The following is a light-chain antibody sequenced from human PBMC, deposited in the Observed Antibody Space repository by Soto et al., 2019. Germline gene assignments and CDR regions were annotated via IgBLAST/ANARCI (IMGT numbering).Light chain of an antibody. J-gene: IGLJ2*01. CDR2: EVN. CDR3: SSYSDTDNFVI. CDR1: SSDVGCHNY. Sequence: QSVLTQPPSASGSPGQSVTISCTGTSSDVGCHNYVSWYQQHPGKAPKLLIFEVNKRPSGVPDRFSASTSGITASLTVSGLQPEDEAAYYCSSYSDTDNFVIFGGGTKVTVL. V-gene: IGLV2-8*01.